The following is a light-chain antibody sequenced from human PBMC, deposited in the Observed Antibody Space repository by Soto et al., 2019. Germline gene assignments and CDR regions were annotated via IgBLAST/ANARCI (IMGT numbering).Light chain of an antibody. Sequence: HSALTQPPSVSEAPGQRVTISCTGSSSNIGAGYEAHWYQQVPGTAPKLLIYENNNRPSGVPDRFSGSKSGTSASLAITGLQAEDEAEYYCQSYDSSLSGYVFGTGTKLTVL. V-gene: IGLV1-40*01. CDR3: QSYDSSLSGYV. J-gene: IGLJ1*01. CDR2: ENN. CDR1: SSNIGAGYE.